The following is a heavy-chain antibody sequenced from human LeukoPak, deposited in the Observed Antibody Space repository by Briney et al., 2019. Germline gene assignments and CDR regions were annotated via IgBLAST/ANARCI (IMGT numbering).Heavy chain of an antibody. J-gene: IGHJ4*02. V-gene: IGHV1-2*02. Sequence: ASVQVSCKASGYPFSGYYIHWVRQGPGQGLEWLGWINPGSGATKYAQRFEGRVTLTRDTSVTTVHMELSGLRYDDSAVYYCARENLNYYGSGSYLYWGQGSQVTVSS. CDR2: INPGSGAT. D-gene: IGHD3-10*01. CDR1: GYPFSGYY. CDR3: ARENLNYYGSGSYLY.